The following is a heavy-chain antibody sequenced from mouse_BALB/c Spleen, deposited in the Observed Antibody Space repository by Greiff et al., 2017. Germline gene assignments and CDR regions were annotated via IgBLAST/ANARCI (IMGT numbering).Heavy chain of an antibody. CDR3: ARHPIYYDYSYAMDY. Sequence: EVKLQESGGDLVKPGGSLKLSCAASGFTFSSYGMSWVRQTPDKRLEWVATISSGGSYTYYPDSVKGRFTISRDNAKNTLYLQMSSLKSEDTAMYYCARHPIYYDYSYAMDYWGQGTSVTVSS. CDR1: GFTFSSYG. J-gene: IGHJ4*01. V-gene: IGHV5-6*01. D-gene: IGHD2-4*01. CDR2: ISSGGSYT.